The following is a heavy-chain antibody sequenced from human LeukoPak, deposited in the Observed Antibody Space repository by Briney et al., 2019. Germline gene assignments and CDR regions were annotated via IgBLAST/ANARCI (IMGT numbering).Heavy chain of an antibody. Sequence: PGGSLRLSCSASGFTFTTYAKSWVRQAPGKGLEWVSAISGSGSSTYYADSVKGRFTISRDNSKNTLYLQMSSLRVEDTAVYFCARDPGAFPYFSDCWGQGTLVTVSS. CDR2: ISGSGSST. CDR1: GFTFTTYA. V-gene: IGHV3-23*01. D-gene: IGHD4/OR15-4a*01. CDR3: ARDPGAFPYFSDC. J-gene: IGHJ4*02.